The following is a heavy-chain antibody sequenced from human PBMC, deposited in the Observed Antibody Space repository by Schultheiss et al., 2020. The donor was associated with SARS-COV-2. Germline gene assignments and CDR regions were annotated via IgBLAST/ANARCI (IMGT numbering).Heavy chain of an antibody. V-gene: IGHV4-39*07. CDR1: GGSISSGGYY. D-gene: IGHD3-3*01. CDR3: ARVFRDPSSLAFDI. CDR2: IYYSGST. Sequence: SETLSLTCAVSGGSISSGGYYWGWIRQPPGKGLEWIGSIYYSGSTYYNPSLKSRVTISVDTSKNQFSLKLSSVTAADTAVYYCARVFRDPSSLAFDIWGQGTMVTVSS. J-gene: IGHJ3*02.